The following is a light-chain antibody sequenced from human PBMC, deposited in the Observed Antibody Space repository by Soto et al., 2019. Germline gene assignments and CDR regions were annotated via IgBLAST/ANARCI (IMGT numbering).Light chain of an antibody. CDR3: LLSYSNPRGT. CDR2: AAS. CDR1: QSISSY. Sequence: DIQMTQSPSSLSASVGDRVTITCRASQSISSYLNWYQQKPGKAPKLLIYAASSLQRGVPSRFSGSGSGTDFTLTISSMQPEDFATYYCLLSYSNPRGTFGQGTKVEIK. V-gene: IGKV1-39*01. J-gene: IGKJ1*01.